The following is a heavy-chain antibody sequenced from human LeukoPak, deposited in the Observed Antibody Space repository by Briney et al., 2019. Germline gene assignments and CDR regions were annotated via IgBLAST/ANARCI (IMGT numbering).Heavy chain of an antibody. CDR2: IGAGGDNT. CDR3: AKDDSYYDSSGYPPEA. V-gene: IGHV3-23*01. J-gene: IGHJ4*02. CDR1: GFSFGSYP. D-gene: IGHD3-22*01. Sequence: PGGSLRLSCVASGFSFGSYPMSWVRQAPGKGLEWISVIGAGGDNTYYADSVKGRFNLSRDNSKNTLYLQMNSLRAEDTAVYYCAKDDSYYDSSGYPPEAWGQGTLVTVSS.